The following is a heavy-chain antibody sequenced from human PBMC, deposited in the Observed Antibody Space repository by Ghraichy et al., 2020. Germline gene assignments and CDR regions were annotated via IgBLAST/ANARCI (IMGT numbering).Heavy chain of an antibody. CDR3: ARTVAGTGGYGLDV. D-gene: IGHD6-19*01. Sequence: TLSLTCTVSGFSLTNTRMGVTWIRQPPGKALEWLAHLFSDDGECNSTSLKTRFTISMDTSKGRVVLTMTDMAPVDTATYYCARTVAGTGGYGLDVWGQGTTVTVSS. J-gene: IGHJ6*02. V-gene: IGHV2-26*01. CDR2: LFSDDGE. CDR1: GFSLTNTRMG.